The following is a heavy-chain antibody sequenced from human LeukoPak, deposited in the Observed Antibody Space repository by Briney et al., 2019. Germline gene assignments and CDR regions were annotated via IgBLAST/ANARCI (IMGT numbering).Heavy chain of an antibody. Sequence: GGSLRLSCVASGFTFSGHWMSWVRQAPGKGLEWVSSISSSSSYIYYADSVKGRFTISRDNAKNSLYLQMNSLRAEDTAVYYCARDRAYYYDSSSTNFDYWGQGTLVTVSS. CDR3: ARDRAYYYDSSSTNFDY. D-gene: IGHD3-22*01. V-gene: IGHV3-21*01. CDR1: GFTFSGHW. J-gene: IGHJ4*02. CDR2: ISSSSSYI.